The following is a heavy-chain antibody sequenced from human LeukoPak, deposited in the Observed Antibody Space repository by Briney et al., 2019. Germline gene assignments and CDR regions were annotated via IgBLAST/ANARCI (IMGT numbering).Heavy chain of an antibody. CDR1: GGSISTYY. CDR2: IYKSGSS. Sequence: SETLSLTCSVSGGSISTYYWSWIRQSAGKGLEWIGRIYKSGSSNYNPSLKSRVSMSVDSSKNHFSLNLTSVTAEDTAVYYCARVVHSSGYYFDWYFDLWGRGTLVTVSS. J-gene: IGHJ2*01. D-gene: IGHD3-22*01. V-gene: IGHV4-4*07. CDR3: ARVVHSSGYYFDWYFDL.